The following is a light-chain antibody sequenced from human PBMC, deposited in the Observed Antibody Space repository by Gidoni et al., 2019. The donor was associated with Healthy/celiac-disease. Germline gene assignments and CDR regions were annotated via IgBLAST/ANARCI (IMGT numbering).Light chain of an antibody. CDR1: QSISSW. V-gene: IGKV1-5*03. Sequence: DIQMTQSPSTLSAPVGDRVTITCRASQSISSWLAWYQQKPGKAPKLLIYKASSLESGVPSRFSGSGSGTEFTLTISSLQPDDFATYYCQHRAFGQGTKVEIK. CDR2: KAS. J-gene: IGKJ1*01. CDR3: QHRA.